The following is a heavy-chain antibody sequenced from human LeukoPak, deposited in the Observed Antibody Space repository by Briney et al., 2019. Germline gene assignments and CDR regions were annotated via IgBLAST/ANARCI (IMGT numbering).Heavy chain of an antibody. CDR1: GYTFTSYY. Sequence: GASVKVSCKASGYTFTSYYMHWVRQAPGQGLEWMGIINPSGGSTSYAQKFQGRVTMTRDMSTSTVYMELSSLRSDDTAVYYCARDSHPLLRYFDWLSPAPDYWGQGTLVTVSS. CDR3: ARDSHPLLRYFDWLSPAPDY. J-gene: IGHJ4*02. V-gene: IGHV1-46*01. D-gene: IGHD3-9*01. CDR2: INPSGGST.